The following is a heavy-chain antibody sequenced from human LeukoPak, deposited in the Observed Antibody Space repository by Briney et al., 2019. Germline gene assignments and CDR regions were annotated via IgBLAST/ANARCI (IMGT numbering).Heavy chain of an antibody. CDR1: GFTFNSYV. CDR3: ARDMEQWLVQDWYFDL. Sequence: GESLKISCAASGFTFNSYVMHWVRQAPGKGLEWVAVIGNDGRNKYYADSVKGRFIISRDNSKNTLYLQMNILRAEDTAVYYCARDMEQWLVQDWYFDLWGRGTLVTVSS. J-gene: IGHJ2*01. V-gene: IGHV3-33*08. D-gene: IGHD6-19*01. CDR2: IGNDGRNK.